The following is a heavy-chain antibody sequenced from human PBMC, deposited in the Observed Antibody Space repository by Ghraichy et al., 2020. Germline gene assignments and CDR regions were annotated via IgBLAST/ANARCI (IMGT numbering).Heavy chain of an antibody. D-gene: IGHD2-15*01. CDR3: ARHLSGGSGPGYYYYYYGMDV. Sequence: SETLSLTCTVSGGSISSSSYYWGWIRQPPGKGLEWIGSIYYSGSTYYNPSLKSRVTISVDTSKNQFSLKLSSVTAADTAVYYCARHLSGGSGPGYYYYYYGMDVWGQGTTVTVSS. CDR2: IYYSGST. J-gene: IGHJ6*02. V-gene: IGHV4-39*01. CDR1: GGSISSSSYY.